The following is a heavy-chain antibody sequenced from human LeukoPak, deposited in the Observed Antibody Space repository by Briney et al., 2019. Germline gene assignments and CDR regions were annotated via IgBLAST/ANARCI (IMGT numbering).Heavy chain of an antibody. J-gene: IGHJ4*02. D-gene: IGHD1-26*01. V-gene: IGHV4-34*01. CDR3: ARFNSGSYQHYFDY. CDR1: GFTFGDYA. CDR2: INHSGST. Sequence: GSLRLSCTASGFTFGDYAMSWFRQAPGKGLEWIGEINHSGSTNYNPSLKSRVTISIDTSKNQFSLKLSSVTAADTAVYYCARFNSGSYQHYFDYWGQGTLVTVSS.